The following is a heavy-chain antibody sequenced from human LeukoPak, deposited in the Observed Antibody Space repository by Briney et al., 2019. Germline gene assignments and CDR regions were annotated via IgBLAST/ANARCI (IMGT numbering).Heavy chain of an antibody. CDR2: IYYSGST. Sequence: SETLSLTCTVSGGSISSSSYYWGWIRQPPGKGLEWIGSIYYSGSTYYNPSLKSQVTISVDTSKNQFSLKLSSVTAADTAVYYCARDQAGYYGSGSYYTGPNWFDPWGQGTLVTVSS. CDR1: GGSISSSSYY. J-gene: IGHJ5*02. D-gene: IGHD3-10*01. V-gene: IGHV4-39*07. CDR3: ARDQAGYYGSGSYYTGPNWFDP.